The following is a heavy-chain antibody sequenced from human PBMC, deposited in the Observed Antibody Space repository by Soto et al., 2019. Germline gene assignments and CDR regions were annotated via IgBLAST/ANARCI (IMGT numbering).Heavy chain of an antibody. Sequence: GSLRLSCAASGFTFSSYDMHWVRQATGKGLEWVSAIGTAGDTYYPGSVKGRFTISRENAKNSLYLQMNSLRAGDTAVYYCARVSSSSDYFDYWGQGTLVTVSS. J-gene: IGHJ4*02. D-gene: IGHD6-6*01. CDR1: GFTFSSYD. CDR3: ARVSSSSDYFDY. CDR2: IGTAGDT. V-gene: IGHV3-13*01.